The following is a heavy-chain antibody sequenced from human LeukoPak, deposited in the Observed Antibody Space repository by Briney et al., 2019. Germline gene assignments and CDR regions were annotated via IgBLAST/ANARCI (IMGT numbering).Heavy chain of an antibody. D-gene: IGHD6-19*01. Sequence: PGGSLRLSCRGPGFNFSSYLMTWVRQVPGKGLEWISSVSGGGIDTHHADSVKGRFIVSRDDAQSTIYLHLNDLRVEDTAIYYCVRDQWLDGFDLWGQGTLATVSS. CDR1: GFNFSSYL. CDR3: VRDQWLDGFDL. CDR2: VSGGGIDT. J-gene: IGHJ4*02. V-gene: IGHV3-23*01.